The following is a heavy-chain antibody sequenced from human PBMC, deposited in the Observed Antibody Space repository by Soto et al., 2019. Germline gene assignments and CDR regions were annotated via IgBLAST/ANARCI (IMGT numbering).Heavy chain of an antibody. Sequence: PSETLSLTCAVYGGSFSGYYWSWIRQPPGKGLEWIGEINHSGSTNYNPSLKSRVTISVDTSKNQFSLKLSSVTAADTAVYYCARVPVHYYGSGSYYPQRPLYGMDVWGQGTTVTVS. V-gene: IGHV4-34*01. J-gene: IGHJ6*02. D-gene: IGHD3-10*01. CDR1: GGSFSGYY. CDR3: ARVPVHYYGSGSYYPQRPLYGMDV. CDR2: INHSGST.